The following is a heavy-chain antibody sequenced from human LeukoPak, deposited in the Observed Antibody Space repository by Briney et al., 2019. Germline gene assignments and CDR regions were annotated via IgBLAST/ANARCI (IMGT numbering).Heavy chain of an antibody. J-gene: IGHJ4*02. D-gene: IGHD7-27*01. CDR2: ISGSGSTR. CDR1: GFTFSSYE. Sequence: QPGGSLRLSCAASGFTFSSYEMNWVRQAPGKGLEWVSYISGSGSTRYYADSVKGRFTSSRDNAKNSLYLQMNSLRAEDTAVYYCARISGEAPFDYWGQGALVTVSS. V-gene: IGHV3-48*03. CDR3: ARISGEAPFDY.